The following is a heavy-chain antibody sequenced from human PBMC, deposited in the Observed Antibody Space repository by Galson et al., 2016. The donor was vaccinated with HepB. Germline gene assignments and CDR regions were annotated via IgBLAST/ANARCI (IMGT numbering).Heavy chain of an antibody. V-gene: IGHV3-21*01. CDR1: GFTFSSST. J-gene: IGHJ4*02. CDR2: IISNGAYI. Sequence: SLRLSCATSGFTFSSSTMHWVRQAPGKGLEWVSCIISNGAYIYYTDSVRCRFTISRDNAKNSVYLQMNGLRAEDTAVYYCASGGVTTFGPWANWGRGTLVTVSS. CDR3: ASGGVTTFGPWAN. D-gene: IGHD3-3*01.